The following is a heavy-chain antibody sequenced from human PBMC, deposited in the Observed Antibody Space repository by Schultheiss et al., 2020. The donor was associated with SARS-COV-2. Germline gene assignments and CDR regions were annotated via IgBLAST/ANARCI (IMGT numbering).Heavy chain of an antibody. Sequence: SETLSLTCTVSGGSVSSPYYYWTWIRQPPGKGLEWIGEINHSGSTNYNPSLKSRVTISVDTSKNQFSLKLSSATAADTAVYYCARVGYYYDGSGFFPFDYWGQGTLVTVSS. CDR2: INHSGST. D-gene: IGHD3-22*01. V-gene: IGHV4-61*01. CDR1: GGSVSSPYYY. CDR3: ARVGYYYDGSGFFPFDY. J-gene: IGHJ4*02.